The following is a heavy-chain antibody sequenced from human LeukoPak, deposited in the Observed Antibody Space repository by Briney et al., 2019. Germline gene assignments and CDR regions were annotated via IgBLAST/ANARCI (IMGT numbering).Heavy chain of an antibody. CDR2: IKQDGSEK. CDR3: ARPSRAESGYSNFDC. V-gene: IGHV3-7*01. J-gene: IGHJ4*02. Sequence: PGGSLRLSCAASGFTFSSYWMSWVRQAPGKGLEWVANIKQDGSEKYYVDSVKGRFTISRDNAKNSLYLHMSSLTAADTAVYYCARPSRAESGYSNFDCWGQGTLVTVSS. D-gene: IGHD3-3*01. CDR1: GFTFSSYW.